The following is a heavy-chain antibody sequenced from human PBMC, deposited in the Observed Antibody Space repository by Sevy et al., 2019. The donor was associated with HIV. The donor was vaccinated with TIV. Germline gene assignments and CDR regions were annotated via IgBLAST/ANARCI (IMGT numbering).Heavy chain of an antibody. J-gene: IGHJ4*02. D-gene: IGHD6-13*01. CDR1: GFTLSSFW. CDR3: ARGGQHLGY. V-gene: IGHV3-7*01. CDR2: MEQDGSDQ. Sequence: GGSLRLSCAASGFTLSSFWMNWIRQAPGKGLEWVAAMEQDGSDQDFVDSVKGRFTISRDNAKNSLYLQMNSLRVGDTAVYYCARGGQHLGYWGQGTLVTVSS.